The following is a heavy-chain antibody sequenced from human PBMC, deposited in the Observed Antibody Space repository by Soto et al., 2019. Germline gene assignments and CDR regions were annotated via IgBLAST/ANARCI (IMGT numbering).Heavy chain of an antibody. CDR3: ATLYSGYDRYYFDY. Sequence: ASVKVSCKVSGYTLTELSVHWVRQAPGKGLEWMGSFDPEDGETIYAQKFQGRVTMTEDTSTDTAYMELSSLRSEDTAVYYCATLYSGYDRYYFDYWGQGTLVTVSS. J-gene: IGHJ4*02. D-gene: IGHD5-12*01. CDR1: GYTLTELS. V-gene: IGHV1-24*01. CDR2: FDPEDGET.